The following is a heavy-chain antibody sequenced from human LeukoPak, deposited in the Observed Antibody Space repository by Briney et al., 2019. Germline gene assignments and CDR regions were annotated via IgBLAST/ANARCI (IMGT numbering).Heavy chain of an antibody. J-gene: IGHJ4*02. CDR3: ARLGVFQDY. Sequence: PSETLSLTCTVSGGSISSSGYYWGWIRQPPGKGLEWIGSIYYSGSTYYNPSLKSRVTISVDTSKNQFSLKLSSVTAADTAVYYCARLGVFQDYWGQGTLVTVSS. CDR1: GGSISSSGYY. CDR2: IYYSGST. V-gene: IGHV4-39*01. D-gene: IGHD1-26*01.